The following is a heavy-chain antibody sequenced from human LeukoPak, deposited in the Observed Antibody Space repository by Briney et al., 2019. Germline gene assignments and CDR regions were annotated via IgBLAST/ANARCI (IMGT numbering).Heavy chain of an antibody. CDR1: EFTFGDHA. CDR2: IRSRAYGGTT. Sequence: QPGRSLRLSCTASEFTFGDHAMSWVRQAPGKGLEWVGFIRSRAYGGTTEYAPAVKGRSLISRDDSKSIAYLHMNTLKTEDTAVYYCARGPIQQWLYNGMDVWGQGTTVSVSS. J-gene: IGHJ6*02. D-gene: IGHD5-18*01. CDR3: ARGPIQQWLYNGMDV. V-gene: IGHV3-49*04.